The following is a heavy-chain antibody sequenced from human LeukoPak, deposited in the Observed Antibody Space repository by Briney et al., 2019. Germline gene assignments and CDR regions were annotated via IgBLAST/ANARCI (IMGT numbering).Heavy chain of an antibody. Sequence: SETLSLTCTASGDSISSSRFYWAWIRQPPGKGLEWIGSILYSGRTFYNPSLKSRVTISVDTSKNQFSLRLGSVTASDTAVYYCARRDVGATIDYWGQGTLVTVSS. CDR1: GDSISSSRFY. D-gene: IGHD1-26*01. J-gene: IGHJ4*02. V-gene: IGHV4-39*01. CDR3: ARRDVGATIDY. CDR2: ILYSGRT.